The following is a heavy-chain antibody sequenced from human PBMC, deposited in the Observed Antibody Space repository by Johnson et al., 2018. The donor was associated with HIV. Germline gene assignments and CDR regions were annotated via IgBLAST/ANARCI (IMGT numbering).Heavy chain of an antibody. D-gene: IGHD3-9*01. CDR2: IYSGGST. V-gene: IGHV3-66*01. J-gene: IGHJ3*02. CDR1: GFTVSSNY. CDR3: ARAQPDYDILTGTYAFDI. Sequence: MQLVESGGGLIQPGGSLRLSCAASGFTVSSNYMSWVRQAPGKGLEWVSVIYSGGSTYYADSVKGRFTISRDNSKNTLYLQMNSLRAEDTAVYYCARAQPDYDILTGTYAFDIWGQGTMVTVSS.